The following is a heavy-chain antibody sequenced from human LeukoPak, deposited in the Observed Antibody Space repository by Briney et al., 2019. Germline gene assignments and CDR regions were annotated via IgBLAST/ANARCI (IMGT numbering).Heavy chain of an antibody. Sequence: GGSLRLSCAASGFTFSSYEMNWVRQAPGKGLEWVSYISSSGSTIYYADSVKGRFTISRDNSKNTLYLQMNSLRAEDTAVYYCAKDYSKTSYYGSGTYRPNWFDPWGQGTLVTVSS. J-gene: IGHJ5*02. V-gene: IGHV3-48*03. CDR2: ISSSGSTI. D-gene: IGHD3-10*01. CDR3: AKDYSKTSYYGSGTYRPNWFDP. CDR1: GFTFSSYE.